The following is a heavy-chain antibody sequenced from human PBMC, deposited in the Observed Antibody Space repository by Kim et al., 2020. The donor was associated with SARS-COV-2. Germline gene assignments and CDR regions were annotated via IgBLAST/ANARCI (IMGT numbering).Heavy chain of an antibody. D-gene: IGHD3-16*01. Sequence: YADSVRGRFTSSRDNATNSLYLQMNSLRAEDTAVYYCARGARGGWPFDYWGQGTLVTVSS. J-gene: IGHJ4*02. V-gene: IGHV3-48*03. CDR3: ARGARGGWPFDY.